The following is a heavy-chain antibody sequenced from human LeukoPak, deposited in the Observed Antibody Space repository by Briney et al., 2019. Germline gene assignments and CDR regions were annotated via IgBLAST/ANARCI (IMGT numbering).Heavy chain of an antibody. D-gene: IGHD2-2*01. CDR1: GFTFSSYA. J-gene: IGHJ4*02. Sequence: GGSLRLSCAASGFTFSSYAMHWVRQAPGKGLEWVAVISYDGSNKYYADSVKGRFTISRDNSKNTLYLQMNSLRAEDTAVYYCARDSSLVPAVLVYWGQGTLVIVSS. CDR3: ARDSSLVPAVLVY. CDR2: ISYDGSNK. V-gene: IGHV3-30*04.